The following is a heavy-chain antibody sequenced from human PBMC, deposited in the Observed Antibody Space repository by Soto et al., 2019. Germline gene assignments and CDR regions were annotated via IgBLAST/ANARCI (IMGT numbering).Heavy chain of an antibody. D-gene: IGHD5-18*01. Sequence: SGESLKISCKGSGYSFTSYWIGWVRQMPGKGLEWMGIIYPGDSDTRYSPSFQGQVTISADKSISTAYLQWSSLKASDTAMYYCAKTAMFRTKTTGNFDFWGQGTLVTVPS. J-gene: IGHJ4*02. CDR2: IYPGDSDT. CDR3: AKTAMFRTKTTGNFDF. CDR1: GYSFTSYW. V-gene: IGHV5-51*01.